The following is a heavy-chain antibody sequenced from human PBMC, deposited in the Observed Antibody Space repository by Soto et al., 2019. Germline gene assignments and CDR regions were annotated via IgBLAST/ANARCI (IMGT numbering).Heavy chain of an antibody. CDR2: IYYSGST. J-gene: IGHJ4*02. CDR3: ARIVVAGTGLSRYYFDY. Sequence: SETLSLTCTVSGGSISSYYWSWIRQPPEKGLEWIGYIYYSGSTNYNPSLKSRVTISVDTSKNQFSLKLRSVTAADTAMYYCARIVVAGTGLSRYYFDYWGQGSLVTVSS. D-gene: IGHD6-19*01. CDR1: GGSISSYY. V-gene: IGHV4-59*01.